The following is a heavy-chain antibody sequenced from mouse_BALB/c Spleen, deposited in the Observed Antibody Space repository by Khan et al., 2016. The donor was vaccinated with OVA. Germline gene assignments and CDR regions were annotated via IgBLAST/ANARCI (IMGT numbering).Heavy chain of an antibody. CDR2: IDPYDSET. J-gene: IGHJ2*01. Sequence: QVQLQQSGAELVRPGASVKLSCKASGYTFTSYWMNWVKQRPDQGLEWIGNIDPYDSETHYNQKFKDKAILTVDKPSNSAYMQLSSPTYEDSAVYYCASLDWDFDYWGQGTTLTVSS. CDR1: GYTFTSYW. D-gene: IGHD2-4*01. CDR3: ASLDWDFDY. V-gene: IGHV1-52*01.